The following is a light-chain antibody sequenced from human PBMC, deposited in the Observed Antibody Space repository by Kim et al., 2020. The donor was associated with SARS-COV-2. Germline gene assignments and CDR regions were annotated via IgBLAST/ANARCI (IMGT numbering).Light chain of an antibody. Sequence: FAPGERATPSCRARQRVSTSLVWYQQRPGQAPRLLIYDASNRATGIPAKFSGSGSGTDFTLTISSLEPEDSAVYFCQHLHDWPLTFGGGTKVDIK. V-gene: IGKV3-11*01. CDR2: DAS. CDR3: QHLHDWPLT. CDR1: QRVSTS. J-gene: IGKJ4*01.